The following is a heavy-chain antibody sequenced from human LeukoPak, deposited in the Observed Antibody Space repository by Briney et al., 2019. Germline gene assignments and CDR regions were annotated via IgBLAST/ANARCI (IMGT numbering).Heavy chain of an antibody. Sequence: QAGGSLRLSCAASGFSFNIYGMHWVRQAPGKGLEWVAVVSYDGTNTYYADSMKGRFTISRDNSMNTLYLQMNSLRAEDTAVYYCAKDGDFGSTWYGPQYFDYWGQGTLVTVSS. CDR3: AKDGDFGSTWYGPQYFDY. J-gene: IGHJ4*02. CDR2: VSYDGTNT. CDR1: GFSFNIYG. V-gene: IGHV3-30*18. D-gene: IGHD6-13*01.